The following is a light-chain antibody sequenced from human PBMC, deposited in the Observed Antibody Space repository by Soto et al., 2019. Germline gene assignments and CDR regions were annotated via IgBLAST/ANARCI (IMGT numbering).Light chain of an antibody. Sequence: DIPMTQSPSTLSASVGDRVTISCRASQSISSRLAWCQQKPGKAPKLLIYKASSLESGVPSRFSGSGSGTEFPLTISRLQPDDFASYYYQQYNSYPWTFGQGTNVEIK. CDR2: KAS. J-gene: IGKJ1*01. V-gene: IGKV1-5*03. CDR3: QQYNSYPWT. CDR1: QSISSR.